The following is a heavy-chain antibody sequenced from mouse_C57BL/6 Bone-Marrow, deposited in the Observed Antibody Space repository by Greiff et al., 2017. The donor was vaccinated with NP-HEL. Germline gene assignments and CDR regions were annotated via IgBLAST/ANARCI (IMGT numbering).Heavy chain of an antibody. Sequence: VQLQQSGAELVRPGASVKLSCTASGFNIKDDYMHWVKQRPEQGLEWIGWIDPENGDTEYASKFQGKATITADTSSNTAYLQLSSLTSEDTAVYYCTTPYGYLPWFAYWGQGTLVTVSA. J-gene: IGHJ3*01. CDR2: IDPENGDT. V-gene: IGHV14-4*01. CDR1: GFNIKDDY. CDR3: TTPYGYLPWFAY. D-gene: IGHD2-2*01.